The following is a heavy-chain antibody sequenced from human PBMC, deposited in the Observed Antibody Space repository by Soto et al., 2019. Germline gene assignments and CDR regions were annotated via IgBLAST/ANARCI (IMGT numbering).Heavy chain of an antibody. CDR1: GGSISSGGYS. V-gene: IGHV4-30-2*01. D-gene: IGHD3-16*01. CDR2: IYHSGST. Sequence: QLQLQESGSGLVKPSQTLSLTCAVSGGSISSGGYSWSWIRQPPGKGLEWIGYIYHSGSTYYNPSLKCRVTISVDRSKNQFSLKLSSVTAADTAVYYCAREVGDGYNSRFDYWGQGTLVTVSS. CDR3: AREVGDGYNSRFDY. J-gene: IGHJ4*02.